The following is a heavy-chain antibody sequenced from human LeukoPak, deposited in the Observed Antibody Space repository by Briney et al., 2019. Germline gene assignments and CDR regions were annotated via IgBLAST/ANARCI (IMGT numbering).Heavy chain of an antibody. CDR1: GFTSSSQT. D-gene: IGHD4-17*01. V-gene: IGHV3-21*01. J-gene: IGHJ4*02. CDR3: ARKWRFNGDYEGFDS. Sequence: PGGSLRLSCAASGFTSSSQTMDWVRQAPGKGLEWVSSISSASSDTYYADSVKGRFAISRDNAKNSLFLEMNSLRADDTAVYFCARKWRFNGDYEGFDSWGQGTLVTVSS. CDR2: ISSASSDT.